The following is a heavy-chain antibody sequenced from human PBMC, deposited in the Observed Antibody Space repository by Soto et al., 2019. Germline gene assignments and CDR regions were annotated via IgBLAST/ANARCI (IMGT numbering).Heavy chain of an antibody. V-gene: IGHV3-30*18. Sequence: QVQLVESGGGVVQPGRSLRLSCAASGFSFSSDGMHWFRQAPGKGLEWVAVISYDVTNKYYADAVKGRFTISRDNSKNTLYLQMNSLRAEDTAVYYCAKDLRIAVAGTDYFDSWGQGTLVTVSS. CDR1: GFSFSSDG. CDR2: ISYDVTNK. D-gene: IGHD6-19*01. CDR3: AKDLRIAVAGTDYFDS. J-gene: IGHJ4*02.